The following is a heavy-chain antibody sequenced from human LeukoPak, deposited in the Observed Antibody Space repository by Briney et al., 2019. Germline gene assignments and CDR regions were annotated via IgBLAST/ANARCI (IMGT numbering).Heavy chain of an antibody. J-gene: IGHJ6*03. CDR1: GFTFSSYE. CDR2: ISSSSSYI. Sequence: GGSLRLSCAASGFTFSSYEMNWFRQAPGKGLEWVSYISSSSSYIYYADSVKGRFTISRDNAKNSLYLQMNSLRAEDTAVYYCARAGSSWYSFTYYYDSSGYYYYYMDVWGKGTTVTVSS. D-gene: IGHD3-22*01. CDR3: ARAGSSWYSFTYYYDSSGYYYYYMDV. V-gene: IGHV3-21*05.